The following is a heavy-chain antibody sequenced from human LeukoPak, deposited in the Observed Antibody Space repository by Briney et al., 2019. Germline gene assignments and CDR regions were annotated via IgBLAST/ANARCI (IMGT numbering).Heavy chain of an antibody. CDR2: ISSSSYI. D-gene: IGHD2-2*01. J-gene: IGHJ6*03. Sequence: GGSLRLSCAASGFTFSSYSMNWVRQAPGKGLEWVSSISSSSYIYYADSVKGRFTISRDNAKNSLYLQMNSLRAEDTAVYYCARDMRSLYYYYYYMDVWGKGTTVTVSS. V-gene: IGHV3-21*01. CDR3: ARDMRSLYYYYYYMDV. CDR1: GFTFSSYS.